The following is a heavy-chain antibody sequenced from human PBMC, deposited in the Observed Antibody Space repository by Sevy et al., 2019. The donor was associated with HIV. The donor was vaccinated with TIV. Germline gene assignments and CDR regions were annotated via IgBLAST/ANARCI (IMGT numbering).Heavy chain of an antibody. CDR1: GGSISSSSYY. Sequence: SETLSLTCTVSGGSISSSSYYWGWIRQPPGKGLEWIGSIYYSGSTYYNPSLKSRVIISVDTSKNQFSLKLSSVTAADTAVYYCASLLTQGYSSGWFYYWYFDLWGRGTLVTVSS. V-gene: IGHV4-39*01. CDR3: ASLLTQGYSSGWFYYWYFDL. CDR2: IYYSGST. J-gene: IGHJ2*01. D-gene: IGHD6-19*01.